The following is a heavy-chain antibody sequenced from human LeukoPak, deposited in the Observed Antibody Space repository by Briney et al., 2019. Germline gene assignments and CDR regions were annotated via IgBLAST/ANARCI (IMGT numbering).Heavy chain of an antibody. CDR2: ISSSSSYI. CDR3: ARDGQTGTTVY. V-gene: IGHV3-21*01. CDR1: GFTFSSYS. D-gene: IGHD1-7*01. J-gene: IGHJ4*02. Sequence: GGSLRLSCAASGFTFSSYSMNWVRQAPGKGLEWVSSISSSSSYIYYADSVKGRFTISRDNAKNSLHLQMNSLRAEDTAVYYCARDGQTGTTVYWGQGTLVTVSS.